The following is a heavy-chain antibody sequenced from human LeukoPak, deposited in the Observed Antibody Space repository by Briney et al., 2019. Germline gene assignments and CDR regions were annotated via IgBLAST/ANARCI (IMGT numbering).Heavy chain of an antibody. V-gene: IGHV3-30*02. J-gene: IGHJ4*02. Sequence: PGGSLRLSCAASGFTFSSYGMHWVRQAPGKGLEWVAFIRYDGSNNYYADSVKGRFTISRDNSKNTLYLQMNSLRAEDTAVYYCAKGGYYYDSSGYYYFDYWGQGTLVTVSS. D-gene: IGHD3-22*01. CDR2: IRYDGSNN. CDR1: GFTFSSYG. CDR3: AKGGYYYDSSGYYYFDY.